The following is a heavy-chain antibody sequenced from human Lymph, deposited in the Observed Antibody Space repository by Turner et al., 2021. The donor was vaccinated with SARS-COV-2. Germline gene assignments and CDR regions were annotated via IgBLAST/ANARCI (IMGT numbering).Heavy chain of an antibody. CDR3: AGVGSADGVWYFEL. D-gene: IGHD2-8*01. CDR1: GGFISSGGYY. V-gene: IGHV4-31*03. Sequence: ESGPGLVKPSQTLSLTCTVPGGFISSGGYYWSWVCQHPGKGLEWIGYIYYSGSTDHNPSLNSRVTISVDTSKTQFSLKLSSVTAADTAVYYCAGVGSADGVWYFELWGRGTLVTVSS. J-gene: IGHJ2*01. CDR2: IYYSGST.